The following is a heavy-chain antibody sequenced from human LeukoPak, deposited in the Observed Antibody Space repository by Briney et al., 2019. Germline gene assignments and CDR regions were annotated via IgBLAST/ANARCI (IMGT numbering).Heavy chain of an antibody. CDR2: INHSGST. J-gene: IGHJ5*02. V-gene: IGHV4-34*01. CDR3: AGKHRARFDP. Sequence: PSETLSLTCAVYGGSFSGYYWSWIRQPPGKGLEWIGEINHSGSTNYNPSLKSRVTISVDTSKNQFSLKLSSVTAADTAVYYCAGKHRARFDPWGQGTLVTVSS. CDR1: GGSFSGYY. D-gene: IGHD1-14*01.